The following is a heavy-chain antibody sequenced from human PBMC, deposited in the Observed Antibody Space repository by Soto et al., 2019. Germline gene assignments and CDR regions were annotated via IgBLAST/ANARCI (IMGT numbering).Heavy chain of an antibody. V-gene: IGHV1-58*01. J-gene: IGHJ6*02. CDR2: IVVGSGNT. CDR1: GFTFTSSA. D-gene: IGHD6-13*01. CDR3: AAVGSSSWRDYYYYYGMDV. Sequence: SVKVSCKASGFTFTSSAVQWVRQARGQRLEWIGWIVVGSGNTNYAQKFQERVTITRDMSTSTAYMELSSLRSEDTAVYYCAAVGSSSWRDYYYYYGMDVWGQGTTVTAP.